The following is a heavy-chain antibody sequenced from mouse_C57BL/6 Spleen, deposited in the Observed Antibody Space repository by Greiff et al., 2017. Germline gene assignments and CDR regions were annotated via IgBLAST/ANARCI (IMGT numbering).Heavy chain of an antibody. J-gene: IGHJ3*01. Sequence: DVKLVESGGGLVKPGGSLKLSCAASGFTFSSYAMSWVRQTPEKRLEWVATISDGGSYTYYPDNVKGRFTISRDNAKNNLYLQMSHLKSEDTAMYYCASHNTAWFAYWGQGTLVTVSA. V-gene: IGHV5-4*03. CDR1: GFTFSSYA. D-gene: IGHD1-3*01. CDR2: ISDGGSYT. CDR3: ASHNTAWFAY.